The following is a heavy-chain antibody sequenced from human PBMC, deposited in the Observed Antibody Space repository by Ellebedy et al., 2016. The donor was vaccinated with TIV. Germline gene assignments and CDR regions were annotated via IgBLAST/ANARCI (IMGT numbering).Heavy chain of an antibody. Sequence: GESLKISCAASGFTFSTYGMHWVRQAPGKGLEWVAFIRHDGSKKYYTDSVKGRFTISRDNSKNTLYLQMNSLGGEDTAVYYCAISEYCSRTDCYFRPQDYWGQGTLVTVSS. D-gene: IGHD2-2*01. V-gene: IGHV3-30*02. CDR3: AISEYCSRTDCYFRPQDY. J-gene: IGHJ4*02. CDR1: GFTFSTYG. CDR2: IRHDGSKK.